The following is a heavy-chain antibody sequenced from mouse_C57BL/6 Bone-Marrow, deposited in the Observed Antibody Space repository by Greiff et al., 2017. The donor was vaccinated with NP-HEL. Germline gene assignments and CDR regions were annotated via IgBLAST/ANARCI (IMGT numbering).Heavy chain of an antibody. D-gene: IGHD2-2*01. CDR2: IDPSDSYT. CDR3: ARKVTPYYYAMDY. CDR1: GYTFTSYW. V-gene: IGHV1-69*01. Sequence: QVQLQQSGAELVMPGASVKLSCKASGYTFTSYWMHWVKQRPGQGLEWIGEIDPSDSYTNYNQKFKGKSTLTVDKSSSTAYMQLSSLTSEDSAVYYCARKVTPYYYAMDYWGQGTSVTVSS. J-gene: IGHJ4*01.